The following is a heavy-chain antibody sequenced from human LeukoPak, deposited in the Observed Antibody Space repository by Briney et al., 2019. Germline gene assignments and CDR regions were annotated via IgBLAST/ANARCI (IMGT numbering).Heavy chain of an antibody. D-gene: IGHD5-18*01. CDR2: IYTSGST. CDR3: ATPLYSYGQDYYYYGMDV. J-gene: IGHJ6*02. Sequence: SETLSLTCTVSGGSISSYYWSWIRQPAGKGLEWIGRIYTSGSTNYNPSLKSRVTMSVDTSKNQFSLKLSSVTAADTAVYYCATPLYSYGQDYYYYGMDVWGQGTTVTVSS. V-gene: IGHV4-4*07. CDR1: GGSISSYY.